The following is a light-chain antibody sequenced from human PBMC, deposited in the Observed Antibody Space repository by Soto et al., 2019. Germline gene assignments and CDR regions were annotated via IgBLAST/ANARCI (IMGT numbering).Light chain of an antibody. J-gene: IGKJ1*01. CDR3: QQYNSYSLRT. V-gene: IGKV1-5*01. Sequence: DIQMTQSPSTLSASVGDRVTITCRASQSISSWLAWYQQKPGKAPKLLIYDASSLESGVPSRFSGSGYGTEFTLTISSLQPDDFATYYCQQYNSYSLRTFGQGTKVEIK. CDR1: QSISSW. CDR2: DAS.